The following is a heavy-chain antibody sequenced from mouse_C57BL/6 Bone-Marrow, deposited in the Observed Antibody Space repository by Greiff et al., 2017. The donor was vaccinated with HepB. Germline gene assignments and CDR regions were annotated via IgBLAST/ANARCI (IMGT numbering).Heavy chain of an antibody. V-gene: IGHV1-26*01. D-gene: IGHD2-3*01. CDR2: INPNNGGT. CDR3: AGYSYYFDY. J-gene: IGHJ2*01. Sequence: EVKLQQSGPELVKPGASVKISCKASGSTFPNYYMNWLKQSHGKSLEWMGDINPNNGGTSYNQNFKGKATLTVDKSSSTAYMELRSLTSEDSAVYYCAGYSYYFDYWGQGTTLTVAS. CDR1: GSTFPNYY.